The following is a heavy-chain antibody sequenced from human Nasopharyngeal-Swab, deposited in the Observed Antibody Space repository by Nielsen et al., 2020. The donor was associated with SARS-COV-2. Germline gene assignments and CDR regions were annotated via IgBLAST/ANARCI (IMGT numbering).Heavy chain of an antibody. V-gene: IGHV4-4*02. D-gene: IGHD3-3*01. Sequence: SETLSLTCAVSGGSISSSNWWSWVRQPPGKGLEWIGEIYHSGSTNYNPSLKSRVTISVDKSKNQSSLKLSSVTAADTAVYYCARVLAERAYYDFWSGYSDYYYGMDVWGQGTTVTVSS. CDR1: GGSISSSNW. J-gene: IGHJ6*02. CDR2: IYHSGST. CDR3: ARVLAERAYYDFWSGYSDYYYGMDV.